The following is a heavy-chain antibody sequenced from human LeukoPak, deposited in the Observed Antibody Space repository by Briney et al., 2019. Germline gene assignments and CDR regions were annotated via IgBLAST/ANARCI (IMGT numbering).Heavy chain of an antibody. Sequence: ASVKVSCKLSGLTGFELSMHWVRQAPGKGLEWMGGLDREDGDPIYAQKLQGRVTMTEDASTDTAYMELRSLTSDDTAVYYCATHIFSGVVTYAFQLWGRGTLVTVSS. CDR1: GLTGFELS. CDR3: ATHIFSGVVTYAFQL. J-gene: IGHJ3*01. V-gene: IGHV1-24*01. D-gene: IGHD3-3*01. CDR2: LDREDGDP.